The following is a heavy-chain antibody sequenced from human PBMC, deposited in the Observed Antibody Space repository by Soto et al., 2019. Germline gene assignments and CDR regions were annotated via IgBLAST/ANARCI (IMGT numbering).Heavy chain of an antibody. CDR3: ARTFVYSGYDMIFYFDY. V-gene: IGHV4-31*03. CDR2: IYYSGST. D-gene: IGHD5-12*01. CDR1: GGSISSGGYY. J-gene: IGHJ4*02. Sequence: QVQLQESGPGLVKPSQTLSLTCTVSGGSISSGGYYWSWIRQHPGKGLEWIGYIYYSGSTYYNPSLKSRVTISVDTSKNQFSLKLSSVTAADTAVYYCARTFVYSGYDMIFYFDYWGQGTLVTVSS.